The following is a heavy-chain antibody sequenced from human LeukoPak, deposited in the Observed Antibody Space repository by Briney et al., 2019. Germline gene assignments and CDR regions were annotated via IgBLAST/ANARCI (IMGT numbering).Heavy chain of an antibody. D-gene: IGHD2-21*01. J-gene: IGHJ3*02. CDR3: ATPLLWGGDDAFDI. V-gene: IGHV5-51*01. CDR1: GYSFPSYL. CDR2: IYPGDSDT. Sequence: GESLKISCKGPGYSFPSYLIGGVRQMRGKGLEWMGIIYPGDSDTRYSPSYQDHVSISAHKSISTAYLQWSSLKASDTAMYYCATPLLWGGDDAFDIWGQGTMVTVSS.